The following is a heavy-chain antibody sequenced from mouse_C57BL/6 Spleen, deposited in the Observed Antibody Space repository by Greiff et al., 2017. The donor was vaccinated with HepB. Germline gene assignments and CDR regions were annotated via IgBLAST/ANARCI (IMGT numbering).Heavy chain of an antibody. J-gene: IGHJ4*01. Sequence: EVKVVESGEGLVKPGGSLKLSCAASGFTFSSYAMSWVRQTPEKRLEWVAYISSGGDYIYYADTVKGRFTISRDNARNTLYLQMSSLKSEDTAMYYCTRDKGDYDYDVGYAMDYWGQGTSVTVSS. CDR2: ISSGGDYI. CDR3: TRDKGDYDYDVGYAMDY. CDR1: GFTFSSYA. V-gene: IGHV5-9-1*02. D-gene: IGHD2-4*01.